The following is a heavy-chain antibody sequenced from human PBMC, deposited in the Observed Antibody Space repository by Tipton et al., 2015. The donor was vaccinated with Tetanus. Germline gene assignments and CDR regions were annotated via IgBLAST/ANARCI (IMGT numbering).Heavy chain of an antibody. CDR3: ARGHPVPTPKNWFDP. Sequence: TLSLTCAVYGGSFSGYYWSWIRQPPGKGLEWIGEINHSGITNYNPSLKSRVTISVDTSKNQFTLKLSSVTAADTAVYYCARGHPVPTPKNWFDPWGQGTLVTVSS. D-gene: IGHD4/OR15-4a*01. V-gene: IGHV4-34*01. CDR1: GGSFSGYY. J-gene: IGHJ5*02. CDR2: INHSGIT.